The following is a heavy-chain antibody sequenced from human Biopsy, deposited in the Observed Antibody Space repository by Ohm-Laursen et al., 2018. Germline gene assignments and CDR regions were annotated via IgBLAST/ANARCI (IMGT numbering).Heavy chain of an antibody. V-gene: IGHV4-39*01. J-gene: IGHJ4*02. CDR2: IYHTGIT. CDR1: DGSISNIINY. CDR3: ARHSFGSGRDF. Sequence: TLSLTCTVTDGSISNIINYWGWIRQPLGKGLEWLGSIYHTGITDYNPSLKSRVTISVDTSKKQVSLKLSSLTAADTAVYYCARHSFGSGRDFWGQGTLVTVSS. D-gene: IGHD3-10*01.